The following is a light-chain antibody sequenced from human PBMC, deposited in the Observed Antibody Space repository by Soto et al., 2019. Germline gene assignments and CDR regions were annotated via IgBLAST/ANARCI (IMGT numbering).Light chain of an antibody. J-gene: IGKJ1*01. V-gene: IGKV1-27*01. CDR3: KKYNSAPWM. Sequence: DIQMTQSPSSLSASVGDRVTITCRASQVIDNYLAWYQQQPGKVPRLLIYAGSVLQAGVPPRFTGSGSGTVFTVPISSLQPEDFATYFCKKYNSAPWMFGQGTKVEIK. CDR1: QVIDNY. CDR2: AGS.